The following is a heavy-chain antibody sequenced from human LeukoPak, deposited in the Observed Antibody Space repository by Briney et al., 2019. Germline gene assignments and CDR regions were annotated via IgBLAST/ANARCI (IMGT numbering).Heavy chain of an antibody. Sequence: PSETLSLTCTVSGGSISDYHWSWIRQPAGKGLEWIGRIYTSGSTDYNPSLKSRVTMSVDTSKNQFSLELNSVTAADTAVYYCARTSTLGGYYFRYMDVWGKGTTVSVSS. CDR3: ARTSTLGGYYFRYMDV. V-gene: IGHV4-4*07. J-gene: IGHJ6*03. CDR2: IYTSGST. CDR1: GGSISDYH.